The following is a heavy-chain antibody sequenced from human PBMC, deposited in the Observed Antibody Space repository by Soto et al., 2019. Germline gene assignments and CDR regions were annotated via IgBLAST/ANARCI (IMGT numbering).Heavy chain of an antibody. Sequence: EVQLVASGGGLVKPGGSLRLSCAVSGFNVNNAWMNWVRQAPGKGQEWVGRIKSKNDGGTTDYAAPVKGRFTISRDDSKNTVYLQMDSLKSEDTAVYYCRSGYDYWGQGTLVTVSS. CDR1: GFNVNNAW. J-gene: IGHJ4*02. CDR2: IKSKNDGGTT. CDR3: RSGYDY. V-gene: IGHV3-15*07. D-gene: IGHD3-22*01.